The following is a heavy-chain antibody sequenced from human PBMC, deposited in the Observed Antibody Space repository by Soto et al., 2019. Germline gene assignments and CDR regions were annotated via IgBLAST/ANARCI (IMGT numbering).Heavy chain of an antibody. V-gene: IGHV2-5*01. CDR2: IHWNDDN. D-gene: IGHD2-15*01. Sequence: QITLEETGPTLVKLTQTLTLTCTFSGFSLTTGRVGVGWIRQPPGKALEWLAVIHWNDDNHYTPSLKSRLTITKDTCKNQVVLTLTNMDPVDTATYYCTHRLVGSGQGYWGQGTLVTVSS. CDR1: GFSLTTGRVG. CDR3: THRLVGSGQGY. J-gene: IGHJ4*02.